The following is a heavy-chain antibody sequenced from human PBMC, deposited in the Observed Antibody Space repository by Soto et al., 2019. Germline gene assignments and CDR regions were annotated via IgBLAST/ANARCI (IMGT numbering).Heavy chain of an antibody. CDR3: ARRWAVAGYRHFDY. Sequence: SETLSLTCTVSGGSMSSSNYYWGWIRQPPGKGLEWIGSLYYSGSTYYNPSLKSRVTISVDSSKNQFSLKLSSVTAADTAVYYVARRWAVAGYRHFDYWGQGTLVTVSS. D-gene: IGHD6-19*01. CDR2: LYYSGST. J-gene: IGHJ4*02. CDR1: GGSMSSSNYY. V-gene: IGHV4-39*01.